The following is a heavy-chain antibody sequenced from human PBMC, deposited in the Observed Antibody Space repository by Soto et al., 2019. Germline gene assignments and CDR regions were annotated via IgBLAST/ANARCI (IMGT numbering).Heavy chain of an antibody. J-gene: IGHJ4*02. V-gene: IGHV3-30-3*01. CDR3: ARVAVEMATIHVFDY. CDR1: GFTFSSYA. CDR2: ISYDGSNK. Sequence: QVQLVESGGGVVQPGRSLRLSCAASGFTFSSYAMHWVRQAPGKGLECVAVISYDGSNKYYADSVKGRFTISRDNSKNTLYLQMNSLRAEDTAVYYCARVAVEMATIHVFDYWGQGTLVTVSS. D-gene: IGHD5-12*01.